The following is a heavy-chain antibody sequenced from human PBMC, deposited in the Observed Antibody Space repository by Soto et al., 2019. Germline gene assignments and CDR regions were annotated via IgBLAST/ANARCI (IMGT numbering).Heavy chain of an antibody. J-gene: IGHJ6*02. CDR3: ASWGSGSFPYYYYYYGMDV. CDR2: IYYSGST. D-gene: IGHD1-26*01. V-gene: IGHV4-39*01. CDR1: GGSICSSSYY. Sequence: PSETLSLTCTVSGGSICSSSYYWGWIRQPPGKGLEWIGSIYYSGSTYYNPSHKSRVTISVHTSKNQFSLKLSSVTAADTAVYYCASWGSGSFPYYYYYYGMDVWGQGTTVTASS.